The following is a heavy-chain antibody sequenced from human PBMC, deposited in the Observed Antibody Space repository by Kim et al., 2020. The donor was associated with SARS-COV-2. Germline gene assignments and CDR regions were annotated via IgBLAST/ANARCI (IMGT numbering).Heavy chain of an antibody. Sequence: GGSLRLSCAASGFTFSSYAMHWVRQAPGKGLEWVAVISYDGSNKYYADSVKGRFTISRDNSKNTLYLQMNSLRAEDTAVYYCARDVKGEQLLWFGRDGM. D-gene: IGHD3-10*01. CDR3: ARDVKGEQLLWFGRDGM. V-gene: IGHV3-30-3*01. CDR2: ISYDGSNK. J-gene: IGHJ6*01. CDR1: GFTFSSYA.